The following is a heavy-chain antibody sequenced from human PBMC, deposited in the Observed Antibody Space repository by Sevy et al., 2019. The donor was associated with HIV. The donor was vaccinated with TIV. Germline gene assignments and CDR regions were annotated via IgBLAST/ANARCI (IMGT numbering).Heavy chain of an antibody. CDR3: AREPYCSGGSCYSEWFDP. Sequence: GGSLRLSCAASGFTFSSYWMSWVRQAPGKGLEWVANIKQDGSEKYYVDSVKGRFTISRANAKNSLYLQMNGLRAEDTAVYYCAREPYCSGGSCYSEWFDPWGQGTLVTVSS. D-gene: IGHD2-15*01. V-gene: IGHV3-7*01. CDR2: IKQDGSEK. CDR1: GFTFSSYW. J-gene: IGHJ5*02.